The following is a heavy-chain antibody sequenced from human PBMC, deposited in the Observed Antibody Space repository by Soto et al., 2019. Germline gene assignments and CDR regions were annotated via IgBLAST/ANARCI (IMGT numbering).Heavy chain of an antibody. J-gene: IGHJ6*02. CDR3: AGFPLSYWGGYYYYGMDV. CDR1: GGTFSSYA. Sequence: QVQLVQSGAEVKKPGSSVKVSCKASGGTFSSYAISWVRQAPGQGLEWMGGIIPIFGTANYAQKFQGRVTITADESTRKAYLELTSLRSRDRPVYTCAGFPLSYWGGYYYYGMDVWGQGTTVTVSS. CDR2: IIPIFGTA. D-gene: IGHD3-16*01. V-gene: IGHV1-69*01.